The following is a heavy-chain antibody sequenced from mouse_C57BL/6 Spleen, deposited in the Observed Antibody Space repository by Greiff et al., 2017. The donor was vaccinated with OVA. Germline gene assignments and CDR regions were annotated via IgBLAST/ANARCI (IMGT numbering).Heavy chain of an antibody. D-gene: IGHD1-1*01. J-gene: IGHJ2*01. Sequence: DVMLVESGGGLVKPGGSLKLSCAASGFTFSSYTMSWVRQTPEKRLEWVATISGGGGNTYYPDSVKGRFTISRDNAKNTLYLQMSSLRSEDTALYYCARHHYYGSFDYWGQGTTLTVSS. CDR1: GFTFSSYT. V-gene: IGHV5-9*01. CDR2: ISGGGGNT. CDR3: ARHHYYGSFDY.